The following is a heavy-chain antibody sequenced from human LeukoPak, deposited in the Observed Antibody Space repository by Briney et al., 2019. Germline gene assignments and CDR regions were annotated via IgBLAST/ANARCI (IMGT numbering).Heavy chain of an antibody. V-gene: IGHV3-30*03. CDR3: ARGSYDFWSAYYSDY. J-gene: IGHJ4*02. CDR2: ISSDASNK. D-gene: IGHD3-3*01. CDR1: GFIFSSYV. Sequence: GRSLRLSCAASGFIFSSYVMHWVRQAPGKGLEWVALISSDASNKYYADSVRGRFTISRDNSKNTLYLQMNSLRAEDTAVYYCARGSYDFWSAYYSDYWGQGTLVTVSS.